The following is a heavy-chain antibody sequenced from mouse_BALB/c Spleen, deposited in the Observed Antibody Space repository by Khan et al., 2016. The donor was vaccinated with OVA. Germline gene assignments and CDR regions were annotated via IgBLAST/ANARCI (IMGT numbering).Heavy chain of an antibody. CDR1: RSSLTSSG. Sequence: QVQLQESGPGLVAPSQSLSITCTVSRSSLTSSGVNWVRQPPGKGLEWPGGIWGAWGPNYHSTPTSRLSLSKDNSQSQVFLKLSSLQIHDTATYYGAKWGTANYYAMDYWGQGTSVTVSS. V-gene: IGHV2-3*01. CDR3: AKWGTANYYAMDY. D-gene: IGHD1-2*01. CDR2: IWGAWGP. J-gene: IGHJ4*01.